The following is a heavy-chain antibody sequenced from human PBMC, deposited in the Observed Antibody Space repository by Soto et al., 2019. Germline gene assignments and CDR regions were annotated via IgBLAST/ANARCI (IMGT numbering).Heavy chain of an antibody. CDR2: INPNSGGT. Sequence: GSSGKVSCKASGCTFTGYYMHWVRQAPGQGLEWMGWINPNSGGTNYAQKFQGWVTMTRDTSISTAYMELSRLRSDDTAVYYCARDRRIAVAGTVYYYYGQDVWRRGTTVTVSS. V-gene: IGHV1-2*04. CDR3: ARDRRIAVAGTVYYYYGQDV. CDR1: GCTFTGYY. D-gene: IGHD6-19*01. J-gene: IGHJ6*02.